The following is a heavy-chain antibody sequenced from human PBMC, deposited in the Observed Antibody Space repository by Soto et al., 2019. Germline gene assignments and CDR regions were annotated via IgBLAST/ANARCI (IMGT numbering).Heavy chain of an antibody. V-gene: IGHV3-48*03. D-gene: IGHD6-13*01. CDR1: GFTFSSYE. CDR3: FVSHAEGIAAAGTPSDYFDY. J-gene: IGHJ4*02. Sequence: PGGSLRLSCAASGFTFSSYEMNWVRQAPGKGLEWVSYISSSGSTIYYADSVKGRFTISRDNAKNSLYLHMNSLRAEDTAVYYCFVSHAEGIAAAGTPSDYFDYWGQGTLVTVSS. CDR2: ISSSGSTI.